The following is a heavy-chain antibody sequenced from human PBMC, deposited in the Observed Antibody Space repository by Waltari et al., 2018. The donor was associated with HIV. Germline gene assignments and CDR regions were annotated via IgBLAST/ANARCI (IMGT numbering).Heavy chain of an antibody. CDR2: INPHSGAT. CDR3: ARVYSTGWDDDY. J-gene: IGHJ4*02. Sequence: QVHLVQSGAEVKKPGASVKVSCKVSGYPFTDYYMHWVRQAPGQGLEWMGRINPHSGATNYEQRFQGRVTMTRDTSINTAYMELSKLTSDDTAVYYCARVYSTGWDDDYWGQGTLVTVSS. V-gene: IGHV1-2*06. CDR1: GYPFTDYY. D-gene: IGHD6-19*01.